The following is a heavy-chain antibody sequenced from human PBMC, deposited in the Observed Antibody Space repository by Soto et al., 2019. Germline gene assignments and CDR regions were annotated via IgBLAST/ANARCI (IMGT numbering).Heavy chain of an antibody. V-gene: IGHV3-23*01. Sequence: VGSLRLSCAASGFTFSSYAMGWVRQAPGKGLEWVSAISGSGGSTYYADSVKGRFTISRDNSKNTLYLQMNSLRAEDTAVYYCASLSGGYDILTGYSFYYYGMDVWGQGTTVTVSS. D-gene: IGHD3-9*01. CDR2: ISGSGGST. J-gene: IGHJ6*02. CDR1: GFTFSSYA. CDR3: ASLSGGYDILTGYSFYYYGMDV.